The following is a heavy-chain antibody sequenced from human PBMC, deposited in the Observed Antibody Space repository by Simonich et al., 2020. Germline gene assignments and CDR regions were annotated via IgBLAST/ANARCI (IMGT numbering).Heavy chain of an antibody. V-gene: IGHV1-2*02. Sequence: QVQLVQSGAEVKKPGASVKVSCKASGYTFTGYYMHWVRQAPGQGLEWMGWIKRNSGGTNYSEKFQGRVTMTRDTSISTAYMELSRLRSDDTAGYYCARGGVQYYYYYMDVWGKGTTVTVSS. J-gene: IGHJ6*03. CDR2: IKRNSGGT. CDR1: GYTFTGYY. D-gene: IGHD3-3*01. CDR3: ARGGVQYYYYYMDV.